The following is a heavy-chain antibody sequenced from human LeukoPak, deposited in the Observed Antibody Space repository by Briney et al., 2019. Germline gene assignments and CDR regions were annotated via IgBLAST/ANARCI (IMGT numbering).Heavy chain of an antibody. CDR2: ISSSSSYI. V-gene: IGHV3-21*01. D-gene: IGHD3-22*01. CDR3: AREGGYYSPFDY. CDR1: GFTFSSYS. Sequence: SGGSLRLSCAASGFTFSSYSMNWVRQAPGKGLEWVSSISSSSSYIYYADSVKGRFTISRDNAKNSLYLQMNSLRAEDTAVYYCAREGGYYSPFDYWGQGTLVTVSS. J-gene: IGHJ4*02.